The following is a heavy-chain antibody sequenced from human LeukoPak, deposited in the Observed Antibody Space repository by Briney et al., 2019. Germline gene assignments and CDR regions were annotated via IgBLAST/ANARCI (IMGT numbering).Heavy chain of an antibody. CDR1: GGSFSGYY. V-gene: IGHV4-34*01. CDR3: ARTNLWFGEERNY. CDR2: INHSGST. J-gene: IGHJ4*02. Sequence: SETLSLTCAVYGGSFSGYYWSWIRQPPGKGLEWIGEINHSGSTNYNPSLKSRVTISVDTSKNQFSLKLSSVTAADTAVYYCARTNLWFGEERNYWGQGTLVTVSS. D-gene: IGHD3-10*01.